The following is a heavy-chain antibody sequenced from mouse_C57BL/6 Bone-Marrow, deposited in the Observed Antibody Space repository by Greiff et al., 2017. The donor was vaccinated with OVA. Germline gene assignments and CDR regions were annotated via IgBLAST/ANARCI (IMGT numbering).Heavy chain of an antibody. CDR3: ARDDYYYGSSLFAY. D-gene: IGHD1-1*01. V-gene: IGHV1-31*01. CDR1: GYSFTGYY. Sequence: EVQRVESGPELVKPGASVKISCKASGYSFTGYYMHWVKQSHGNILDWIGYIYPYNGVSSYNQKFKGKATLTVDKSSSTAYMELRSLTSEDSAVYYCARDDYYYGSSLFAYWGQGTLVTVSA. CDR2: IYPYNGVS. J-gene: IGHJ3*01.